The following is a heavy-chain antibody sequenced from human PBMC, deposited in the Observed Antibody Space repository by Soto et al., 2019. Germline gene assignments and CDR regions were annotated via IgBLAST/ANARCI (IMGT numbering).Heavy chain of an antibody. CDR1: GDSIISYY. J-gene: IGHJ1*01. CDR3: ARGYYAGYFQH. Sequence: PSETLSLTCPVSGDSIISYYCIWIRQPPGKGLEWIGYIYYSGSTNYNPSLKSRVTISVDTSKNQFSLKLSSVTAADTAVYYCARGYYAGYFQHWGQGTLVTVSS. CDR2: IYYSGST. V-gene: IGHV4-59*01. D-gene: IGHD3-10*01.